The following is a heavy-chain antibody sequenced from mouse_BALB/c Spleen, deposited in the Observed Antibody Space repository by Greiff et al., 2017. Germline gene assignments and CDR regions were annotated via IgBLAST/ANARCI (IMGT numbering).Heavy chain of an antibody. J-gene: IGHJ2*01. V-gene: IGHV1S130*01. Sequence: VQLQQSGSVLVRPGASVKLSCKASGYTFTSSWMHWAKQRPGQGLEWIGEIHPNSGNTNYNEKFKGKATLTVDTSSSTAYVDLSSLTSEDSAVYYCARGFYFDYWGQGTTLTVSS. CDR3: ARGFYFDY. CDR2: IHPNSGNT. CDR1: GYTFTSSW.